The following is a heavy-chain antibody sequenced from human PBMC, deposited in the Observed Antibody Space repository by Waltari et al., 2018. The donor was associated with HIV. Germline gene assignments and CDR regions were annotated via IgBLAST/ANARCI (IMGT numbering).Heavy chain of an antibody. CDR3: VGDRTSLTTGDFDS. V-gene: IGHV3-21*02. CDR2: ISRGSSFS. CDR1: GIAFDLFT. D-gene: IGHD1-1*01. Sequence: ELVESGGGLFKPGQSLRLSCNASGIAFDLFTMTWVRQAPGRGLEWVASISRGSSFSYYSDSFKGRISISRDNAKKSLFLQMNSLTADDTGLYFCVGDRTSLTTGDFDSWGQGVPVIVSS. J-gene: IGHJ4*02.